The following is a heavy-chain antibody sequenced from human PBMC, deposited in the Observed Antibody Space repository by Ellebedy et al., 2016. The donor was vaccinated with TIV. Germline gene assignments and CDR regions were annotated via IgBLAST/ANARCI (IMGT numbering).Heavy chain of an antibody. CDR3: ARDGCYETRDYCSPDY. CDR1: GFTFSSYG. V-gene: IGHV3-30*02. CDR2: IRYDGSNK. D-gene: IGHD2/OR15-2a*01. J-gene: IGHJ4*02. Sequence: GESLKISCAASGFTFSSYGMHWVRQAPGKGLEWVAFIRYDGSNKYYADSVKGRFTISRDNSKNTLHLQMYSLRAEDTAVYYCARDGCYETRDYCSPDYWGQGTLVTVSS.